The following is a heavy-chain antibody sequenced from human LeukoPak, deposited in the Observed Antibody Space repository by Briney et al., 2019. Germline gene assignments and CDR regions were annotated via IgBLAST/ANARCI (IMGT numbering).Heavy chain of an antibody. D-gene: IGHD4-23*01. CDR1: GFTFSSYS. V-gene: IGHV3-48*04. J-gene: IGHJ3*02. CDR2: ISSSGSTI. CDR3: ARDSPYYGGNSRAFDI. Sequence: GGSLRLSCAASGFTFSSYSINWVRQAPGKGLEWVSYISSSGSTIYYADSVKGRFTISRDNAKNSLYLQMNSLRAEDTAVYYCARDSPYYGGNSRAFDIWGQGTMVTVSS.